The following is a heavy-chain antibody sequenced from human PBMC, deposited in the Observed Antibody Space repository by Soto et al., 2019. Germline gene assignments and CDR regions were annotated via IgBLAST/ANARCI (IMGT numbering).Heavy chain of an antibody. CDR1: GGSISSYY. Sequence: SETLSLTCTVSGGSISSYYWSWIRQPPGKGLEWIGYIYYSGSTNYNPSLKSRVTISVDTSKNQFSLKLSSVTAADTAVYYCARSLVVITFYYHYGMDVWGPGTTVTVSS. D-gene: IGHD3-22*01. J-gene: IGHJ6*02. CDR3: ARSLVVITFYYHYGMDV. V-gene: IGHV4-59*01. CDR2: IYYSGST.